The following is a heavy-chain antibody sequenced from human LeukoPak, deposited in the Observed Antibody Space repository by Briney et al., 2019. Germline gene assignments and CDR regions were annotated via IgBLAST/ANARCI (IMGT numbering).Heavy chain of an antibody. J-gene: IGHJ4*02. CDR1: GGSFSGYY. CDR3: ARGVGLTQGGTFDC. V-gene: IGHV4-34*01. CDR2: INHSGST. Sequence: SETLSLTCAVYGGSFSGYYWSWIRQPPGKGLEWIGEINHSGSTNFNPSLKSRVTISVDTSKNQLSLKLSSVTAADTAVYYCARGVGLTQGGTFDCWGQGTLVTVSS. D-gene: IGHD1-1*01.